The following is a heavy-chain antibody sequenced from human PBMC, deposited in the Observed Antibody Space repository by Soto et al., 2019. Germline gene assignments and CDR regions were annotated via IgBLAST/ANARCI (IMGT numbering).Heavy chain of an antibody. CDR3: SRAGMDYYYGMDV. CDR1: GVSISTSNYY. V-gene: IGHV4-39*07. CDR2: VHYSGST. Sequence: PWETLSLTCTVSGVSISTSNYYWGSIRQPPGEGLEWIGTVHYSGSTYYNPSLKSRVTISVDTSKNQFSLKLSSVTAADTAVYYCSRAGMDYYYGMDVWGQGTTVTVSS. D-gene: IGHD2-2*03. J-gene: IGHJ6*02.